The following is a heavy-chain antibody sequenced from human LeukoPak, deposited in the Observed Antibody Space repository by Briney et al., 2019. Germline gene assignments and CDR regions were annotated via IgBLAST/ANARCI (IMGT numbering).Heavy chain of an antibody. CDR3: ARPTLYYYDGSGYYDAFDI. Sequence: GESLKISCKGSGYSFTSYWIGWVRQMPGKGLEWMGIIYPGDSDTKYSPSFQGQVTISADKSISTAYLQWHSLKAPDTAMYYCARPTLYYYDGSGYYDAFDIWGQGTLVTVSS. D-gene: IGHD3-22*01. CDR2: IYPGDSDT. J-gene: IGHJ3*02. V-gene: IGHV5-51*01. CDR1: GYSFTSYW.